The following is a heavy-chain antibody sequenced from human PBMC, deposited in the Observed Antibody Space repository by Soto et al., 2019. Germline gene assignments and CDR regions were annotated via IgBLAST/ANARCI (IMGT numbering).Heavy chain of an antibody. CDR3: ARREYSSSSGKSFDI. J-gene: IGHJ3*02. D-gene: IGHD6-6*01. V-gene: IGHV5-51*01. CDR1: GYSFTSYW. CDR2: IYPGDSDT. Sequence: GESLKISCKGSGYSFTSYWIGWVRPMPGKGLEWMGIIYPGDSDTRYSPSFQGQFTISADKSKSTAYLQWSSLKASDTAMYYCARREYSSSSGKSFDIWGQGTMVTVSS.